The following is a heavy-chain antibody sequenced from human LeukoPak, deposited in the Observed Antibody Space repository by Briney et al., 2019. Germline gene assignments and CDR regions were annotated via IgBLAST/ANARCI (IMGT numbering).Heavy chain of an antibody. CDR3: AKPGGYSYGLTAAGTDNFDY. CDR2: IYYGGSS. CDR1: GDSISRTGYY. Sequence: PSETLSLTCTVSGDSISRTGYYWGWIRQPPGKGLEWIASIYYGGSSYYNPSLKSRVTISMYTSKNKFSLKLNSVTAADTAVYYCAKPGGYSYGLTAAGTDNFDYWGQGTLVTVSS. V-gene: IGHV4-39*01. J-gene: IGHJ4*02. D-gene: IGHD5-18*01.